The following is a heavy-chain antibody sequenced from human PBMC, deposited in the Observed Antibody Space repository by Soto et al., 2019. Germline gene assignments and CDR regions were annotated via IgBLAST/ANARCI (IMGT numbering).Heavy chain of an antibody. J-gene: IGHJ6*02. CDR3: ARGLSQHPRGPGGYYYYYGMDV. CDR2: ISYDGSNK. Sequence: QVQLVESGGGVVQPGRSLRLSCAASGFTFSSYAMHWVRQAPGKGLEWVAVISYDGSNKYYADSVKGRFTISRDNSKNPLYLQMNSLSDEATAVCYVARGLSQHPRGPGGYYYYYGMDVWGQRTTVTVSS. D-gene: IGHD6-13*01. CDR1: GFTFSSYA. V-gene: IGHV3-30-3*01.